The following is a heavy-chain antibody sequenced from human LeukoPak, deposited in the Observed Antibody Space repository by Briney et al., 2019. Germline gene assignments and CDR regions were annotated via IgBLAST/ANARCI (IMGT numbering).Heavy chain of an antibody. CDR1: GYTFSSHG. CDR3: AREGTAGRYYFDY. V-gene: IGHV1-18*01. Sequence: GASVKVSCKASGYTFSSHGITWVRQAPGQPLEWMGWISANNANTNYAQKLQGRGTVTTDTSTSIAYMELRSLRSDDTAVYYCAREGTAGRYYFDYWGQGTLVTVSS. CDR2: ISANNANT. D-gene: IGHD3-10*01. J-gene: IGHJ4*02.